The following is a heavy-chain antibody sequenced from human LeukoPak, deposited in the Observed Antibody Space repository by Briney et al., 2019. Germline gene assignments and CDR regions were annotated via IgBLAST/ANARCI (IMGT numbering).Heavy chain of an antibody. D-gene: IGHD3-10*01. CDR3: AKEIRNYYGSGSPFDY. V-gene: IGHV3-7*03. CDR1: GFTFSSSW. CDR2: IKEDGTEK. J-gene: IGHJ4*02. Sequence: GGSLRLSCAASGFTFSSSWMNWVRQSPGKGLEWVANIKEDGTEKYYADSVKGRFTISRDNAKNSLYLQMNSLRAEDTALYYCAKEIRNYYGSGSPFDYWGQGTLVTVSS.